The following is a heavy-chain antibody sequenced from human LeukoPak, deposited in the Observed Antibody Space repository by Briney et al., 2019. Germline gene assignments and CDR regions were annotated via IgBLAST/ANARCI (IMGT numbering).Heavy chain of an antibody. CDR2: IYYSGST. V-gene: IGHV4-30-4*01. Sequence: SETLSLTCTVSGGSISSGDYYWSWIRHPPGKGLEWIGYIYYSGSTYYNPSLKSRVTISVDTSKNQFSLKLSSVTAADTAVYYCARETKTYDYDSSGYFDYWGQGTLVTVSS. J-gene: IGHJ4*02. CDR1: GGSISSGDYY. CDR3: ARETKTYDYDSSGYFDY. D-gene: IGHD3-22*01.